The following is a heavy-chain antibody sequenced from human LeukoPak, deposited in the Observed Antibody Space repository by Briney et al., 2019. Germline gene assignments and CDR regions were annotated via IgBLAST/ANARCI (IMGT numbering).Heavy chain of an antibody. CDR3: AKDVPAAYFDY. D-gene: IGHD2-2*01. V-gene: IGHV3-53*01. CDR1: GFTVSSNY. CDR2: MYTGGTT. J-gene: IGHJ4*02. Sequence: GGSLRLSCAASGFTVSSNYMTWVRQAPGKGLEWVSVMYTGGTTYYADSVKGRFTISRDNSKNTLYLQMNSLRAEDTAVYYCAKDVPAAYFDYWGQGTLVTVSS.